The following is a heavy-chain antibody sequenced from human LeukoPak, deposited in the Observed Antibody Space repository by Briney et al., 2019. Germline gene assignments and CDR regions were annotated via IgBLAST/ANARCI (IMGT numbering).Heavy chain of an antibody. D-gene: IGHD3-3*01. J-gene: IGHJ4*02. CDR3: AKTSRRRFLEWLFGPTDY. Sequence: GGSLRLSCAASGFTFSSYAMSWVRQAPGKGLEWVSAISGSGSSTYYADSVKGRFTISRDNSKNTLYLRMNSLRAEDTAVYYCAKTSRRRFLEWLFGPTDYWGQGTLVTVSS. CDR1: GFTFSSYA. CDR2: ISGSGSST. V-gene: IGHV3-23*01.